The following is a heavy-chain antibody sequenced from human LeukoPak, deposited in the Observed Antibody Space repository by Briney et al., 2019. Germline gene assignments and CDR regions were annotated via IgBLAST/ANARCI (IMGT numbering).Heavy chain of an antibody. Sequence: GGSLRLSCAASGFTFNNYAMSWVRQAPGKGLEWLSYIGTSGINIYYAESVKGRFTISRDNAKKSLYLQMNSLRAEDTAVYYCATSAWGGTLHFEYWGQGTLVTVSS. CDR2: IGTSGINI. CDR1: GFTFNNYA. V-gene: IGHV3-48*04. D-gene: IGHD1-26*01. CDR3: ATSAWGGTLHFEY. J-gene: IGHJ4*02.